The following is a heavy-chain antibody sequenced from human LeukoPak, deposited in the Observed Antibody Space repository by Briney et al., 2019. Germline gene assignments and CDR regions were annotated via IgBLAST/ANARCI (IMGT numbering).Heavy chain of an antibody. Sequence: GGSLRLSCAASGFTFSDYYMSWIRQAPGKGLEWVSYIRSSGNTIYYADSVKGRFTISRDNAKNSLYLQMNSLRAEDTAVYYCARPKYSSSWQIFDYWGQGTLVTASS. CDR1: GFTFSDYY. CDR3: ARPKYSSSWQIFDY. J-gene: IGHJ4*02. D-gene: IGHD6-13*01. CDR2: IRSSGNTI. V-gene: IGHV3-11*01.